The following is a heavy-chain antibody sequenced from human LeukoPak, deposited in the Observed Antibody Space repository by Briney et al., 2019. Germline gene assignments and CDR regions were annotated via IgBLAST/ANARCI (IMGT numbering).Heavy chain of an antibody. Sequence: PGGSLRLSCAASGFTFSSYAMDWVRQAPGKGLEWVSAISSNSAYIFYADSVEGRFTISRDNAKSSVSLQMNSLRDDDTAVYYCARIFRYQLIDYYALDVWGQGTTVTVSS. D-gene: IGHD2-2*01. CDR1: GFTFSSYA. V-gene: IGHV3-21*01. CDR2: ISSNSAYI. J-gene: IGHJ6*02. CDR3: ARIFRYQLIDYYALDV.